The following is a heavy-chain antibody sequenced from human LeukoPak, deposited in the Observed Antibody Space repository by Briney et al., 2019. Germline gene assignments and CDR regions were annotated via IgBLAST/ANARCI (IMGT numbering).Heavy chain of an antibody. J-gene: IGHJ4*02. CDR1: GGSISSYY. CDR3: ARGPIAAAAGY. Sequence: SETLSLTCTVSGGSISSYYWSWIRQPPGKGLEWIGYIYYSGSTNYNPSLKSRVTISVDTSKNQFSLKLSSVTAADTAVYYCARGPIAAAAGYWGQGTLVTVSS. V-gene: IGHV4-59*12. D-gene: IGHD6-13*01. CDR2: IYYSGST.